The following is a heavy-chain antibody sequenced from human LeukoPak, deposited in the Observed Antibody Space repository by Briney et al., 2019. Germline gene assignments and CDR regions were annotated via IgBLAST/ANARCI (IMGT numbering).Heavy chain of an antibody. J-gene: IGHJ5*02. CDR2: VSTDGSTT. D-gene: IGHD1-26*01. CDR3: ARDGTWRVGNWFDP. Sequence: HAGGSLRLSCAASGFTFSSYWMHWVRQAPGKGLVWVSRVSTDGSTTTYADSVKGRFTISRDNAKNTLYLQMNSLRVEDTAVYYCARDGTWRVGNWFDPWGQGTLVTVSS. CDR1: GFTFSSYW. V-gene: IGHV3-74*01.